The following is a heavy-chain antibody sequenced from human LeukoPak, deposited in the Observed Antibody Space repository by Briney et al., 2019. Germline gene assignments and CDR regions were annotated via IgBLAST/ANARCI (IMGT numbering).Heavy chain of an antibody. V-gene: IGHV3-74*01. Sequence: GSLRLSCVASGFALSTYWMDWVRQAPGKGPVWISHISGDGSRTSYADSVKGRFTIFRDNAKNTLYLQMNSLRAEDTAVYYCGRNRGYDALDYWGQGTVVSVSS. CDR3: GRNRGYDALDY. CDR2: ISGDGSRT. D-gene: IGHD5-12*01. J-gene: IGHJ4*02. CDR1: GFALSTYW.